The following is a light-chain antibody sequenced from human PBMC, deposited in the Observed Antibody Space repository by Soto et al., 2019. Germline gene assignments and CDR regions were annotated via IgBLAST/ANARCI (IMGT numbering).Light chain of an antibody. CDR3: QQYGLSPGLST. J-gene: IGKJ3*01. CDR2: GAS. Sequence: EIVLTQSPGTLSLSPGERATLSCRASQSVTNSYLAWYQQKPGQAPRLLIYGASTRATGIPDRFSGSGSGTDFTLTISRLDPEDVAVYYCQQYGLSPGLSTFGPGTKVDIK. V-gene: IGKV3-20*01. CDR1: QSVTNSY.